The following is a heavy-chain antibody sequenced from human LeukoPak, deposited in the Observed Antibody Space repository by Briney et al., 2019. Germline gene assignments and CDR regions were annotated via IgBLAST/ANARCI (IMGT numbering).Heavy chain of an antibody. CDR2: ISYGGSNK. V-gene: IGHV3-30*04. J-gene: IGHJ4*02. D-gene: IGHD6-19*01. CDR3: ATDSSGWHQIDY. Sequence: GGSLRLSCAASGFTFSSYAMHWVRQAPGKGLEWVAVISYGGSNKYYADSVKGRFTISRDNSKNTLYLQMNSLRAEDTAVYYCATDSSGWHQIDYWGQGTLVTVSS. CDR1: GFTFSSYA.